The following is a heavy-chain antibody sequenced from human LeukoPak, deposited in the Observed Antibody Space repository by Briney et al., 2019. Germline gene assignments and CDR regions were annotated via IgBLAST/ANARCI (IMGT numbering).Heavy chain of an antibody. V-gene: IGHV1-69*04. CDR3: ARDALTGDFWDGPFDY. D-gene: IGHD7-27*01. J-gene: IGHJ4*02. Sequence: GASVKVSCKASGGTFSSYAISWVRLAPGQGLEWMGRIILILGIANYAQKFQGRVTITADKSTSTAYMELSSLRSEDTAVYYCARDALTGDFWDGPFDYWGQGTLVTVSS. CDR2: IILILGIA. CDR1: GGTFSSYA.